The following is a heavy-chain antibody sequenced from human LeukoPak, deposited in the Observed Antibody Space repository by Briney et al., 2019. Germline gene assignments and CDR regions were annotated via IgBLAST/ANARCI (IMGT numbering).Heavy chain of an antibody. Sequence: ASVKVSCQTSGYNSKTHAVSWVRQVPGQGLEWMGWNSGYNGDTAFAQKFQGRVRMTKDTSTTTAYMELRSLTPDDTAVYYCARFWVFGADTSPPYHQGMDLWGRGTTVTVSS. J-gene: IGHJ6*02. D-gene: IGHD3-3*01. CDR1: GYNSKTHA. CDR3: ARFWVFGADTSPPYHQGMDL. CDR2: NSGYNGDT. V-gene: IGHV1-18*01.